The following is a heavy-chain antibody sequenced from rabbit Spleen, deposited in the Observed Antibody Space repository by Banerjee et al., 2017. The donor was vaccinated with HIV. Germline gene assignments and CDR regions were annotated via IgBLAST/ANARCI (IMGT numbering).Heavy chain of an antibody. CDR3: ARDLAGVIGWNFYL. V-gene: IGHV1S40*01. J-gene: IGHJ4*01. CDR1: RFSFSSTYD. CDR2: IDGTIGAA. Sequence: QSLEESGGDLVKPGASLTLTCTASRFSFSSTYDMCWVRQAPGKGLEWIGCIDGTIGAAYSASWASGRFTISRTSSTTVTLRMTSLTAADTATYFCARDLAGVIGWNFYLWGPGTLVTVS. D-gene: IGHD4-1*01.